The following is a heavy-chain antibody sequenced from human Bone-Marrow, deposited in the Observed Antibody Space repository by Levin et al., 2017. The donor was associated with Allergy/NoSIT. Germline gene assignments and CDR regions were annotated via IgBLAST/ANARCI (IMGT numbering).Heavy chain of an antibody. V-gene: IGHV3-53*01. CDR3: ATARVTTPGYFDY. J-gene: IGHJ4*02. CDR1: DFTVRTNY. CDR2: IYGGNAT. D-gene: IGHD1-1*01. Sequence: ASVKVSCSVSDFTVRTNYMSWVRQASGKGLERVSVIYGGNATYYADSVKGRFTVSRDTSQNTVFLQMESLRAEDAGVYYCATARVTTPGYFDYWGQGVLVTVSP.